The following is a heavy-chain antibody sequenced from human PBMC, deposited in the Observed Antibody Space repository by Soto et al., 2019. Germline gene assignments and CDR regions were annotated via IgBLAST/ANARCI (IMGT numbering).Heavy chain of an antibody. CDR3: ASAATYYYPLGSGADY. J-gene: IGHJ4*02. Sequence: QVQLVQSGAEVKKPGASVKVSCKASGYMFTTYDIMWVRQATGQGLEWVGGMNPNTGHTGYAQKFQGRVTMTREPAISTAYMALSSLRSDDTAVYYCASAATYYYPLGSGADYWGQGTLVTVSS. V-gene: IGHV1-8*01. CDR1: GYMFTTYD. D-gene: IGHD3-10*01. CDR2: MNPNTGHT.